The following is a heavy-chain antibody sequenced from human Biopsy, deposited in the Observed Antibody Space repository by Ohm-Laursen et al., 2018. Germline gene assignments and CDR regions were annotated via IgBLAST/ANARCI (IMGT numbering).Heavy chain of an antibody. CDR2: INSMFGTT. CDR1: GGTFSSFG. V-gene: IGHV1-69*13. J-gene: IGHJ4*02. Sequence: SVKVSCKASGGTFSSFGISWVRQAPGQGLEWMGEINSMFGTTNYAQTFQGRVTITADESTSTVYMEVSSLRSEDTAVYYCAKRGVERGRPLAYWGQGTLVTVSS. D-gene: IGHD1-1*01. CDR3: AKRGVERGRPLAY.